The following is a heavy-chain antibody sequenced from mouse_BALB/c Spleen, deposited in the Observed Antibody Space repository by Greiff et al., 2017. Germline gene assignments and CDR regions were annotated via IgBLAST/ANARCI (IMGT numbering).Heavy chain of an antibody. Sequence: EVKLVESGGGLVKPGGSLKLSCAASGFTFSSYAMSWVRQTPEKRLEWVASISSGGSTYYPDSVKGRITISRDNAKNTQYLQMSSLKSEDTAMYYCARQRAYSHYAMDYWGQGTSVTVSS. CDR2: ISSGGST. CDR3: ARQRAYSHYAMDY. V-gene: IGHV5-6*03. J-gene: IGHJ4*01. D-gene: IGHD3-3*01. CDR1: GFTFSSYA.